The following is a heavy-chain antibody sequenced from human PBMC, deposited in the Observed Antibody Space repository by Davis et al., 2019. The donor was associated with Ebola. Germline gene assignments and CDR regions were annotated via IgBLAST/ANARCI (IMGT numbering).Heavy chain of an antibody. J-gene: IGHJ4*02. D-gene: IGHD1-26*01. Sequence: GESLKISCAASGFTFSGSAMHWVRQAPGKGLEWVGRIRSKANSYATAYAASVKGRFTISRDDSKNTAYLQMNSLKTEDTAVYYCTSTLIVTNDDYWGQGTLVTVSS. CDR1: GFTFSGSA. CDR2: IRSKANSYAT. V-gene: IGHV3-73*01. CDR3: TSTLIVTNDDY.